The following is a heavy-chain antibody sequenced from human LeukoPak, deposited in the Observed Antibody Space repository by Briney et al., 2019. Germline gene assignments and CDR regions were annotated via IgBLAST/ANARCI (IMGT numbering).Heavy chain of an antibody. J-gene: IGHJ5*02. CDR1: GYTLTELS. D-gene: IGHD3-10*01. V-gene: IGHV1-24*01. CDR2: FDPEDGET. CDR3: ATSERITMVRPLPFDP. Sequence: ASVKDSCKVSGYTLTELSMHWVRQAPGKGREWMGGFDPEDGETIYAQKFQGRVTMTEDTSTDTAYMELSSLRSEDTAVYYCATSERITMVRPLPFDPWGQGTLVTVSS.